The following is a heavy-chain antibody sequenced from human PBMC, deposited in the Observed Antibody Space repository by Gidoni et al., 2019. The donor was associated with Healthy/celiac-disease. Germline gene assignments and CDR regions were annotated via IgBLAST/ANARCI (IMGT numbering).Heavy chain of an antibody. D-gene: IGHD3-16*01. CDR1: GFPFSSYG. CDR2: ISYDGSNK. CDR3: AKDLPEGGGFDY. V-gene: IGHV3-30*18. Sequence: QVQLVESGGGVVQPGRSLRLSCAASGFPFSSYGMHWVRQAPGKGLEWVAVISYDGSNKYYADSVKGRFTISRDNSKNTLYLQMNSLRAEDTAVYYCAKDLPEGGGFDYWGQGTLVTVSS. J-gene: IGHJ4*02.